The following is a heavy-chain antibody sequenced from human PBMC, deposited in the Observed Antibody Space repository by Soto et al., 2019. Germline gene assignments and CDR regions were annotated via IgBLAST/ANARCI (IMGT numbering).Heavy chain of an antibody. V-gene: IGHV1-69*01. J-gene: IGHJ5*02. CDR2: IIPIFGTA. D-gene: IGHD2-2*01. CDR1: GGTFSSYA. Sequence: QVQLVQSGAEVREPGSSVKVSCKASGGTFSSYAISWVRQAPGQGLEWMGGIIPIFGTANYAQKFQGRVTITADESTSTAYMELSSLRSEDTAVYYCASCHCSSTSCYQRGGGWFDPWGQGTLVTVSS. CDR3: ASCHCSSTSCYQRGGGWFDP.